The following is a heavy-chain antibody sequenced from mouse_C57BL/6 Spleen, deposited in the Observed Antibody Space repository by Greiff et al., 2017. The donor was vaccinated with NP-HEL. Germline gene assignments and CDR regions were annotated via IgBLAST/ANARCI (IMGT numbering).Heavy chain of an antibody. J-gene: IGHJ4*01. V-gene: IGHV1-15*01. Sequence: VQLQESGAELVRPGASVTLSCKASGYTFTDYEMHWVKQTPVHGLEWIGAIDPETGGTAYNQKFKGKAILTADKSSSTAYMELRSLTSEDSAVYYCTRYRGAMDYWGQGTSVTVSS. D-gene: IGHD2-14*01. CDR1: GYTFTDYE. CDR2: IDPETGGT. CDR3: TRYRGAMDY.